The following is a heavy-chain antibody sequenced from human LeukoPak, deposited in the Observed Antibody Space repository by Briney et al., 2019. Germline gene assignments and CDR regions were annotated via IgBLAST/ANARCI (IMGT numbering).Heavy chain of an antibody. Sequence: SVKVSCKASGGTFSSYAISWVRQAPGQGLEWMGGIIPIFGTANYAQKFQGRVTITTDESTSTAYMELSSLRSEDTAVYYCARGYCSGGSCYHFDYWGQGTLVTVSS. J-gene: IGHJ4*02. CDR2: IIPIFGTA. CDR1: GGTFSSYA. V-gene: IGHV1-69*05. D-gene: IGHD2-15*01. CDR3: ARGYCSGGSCYHFDY.